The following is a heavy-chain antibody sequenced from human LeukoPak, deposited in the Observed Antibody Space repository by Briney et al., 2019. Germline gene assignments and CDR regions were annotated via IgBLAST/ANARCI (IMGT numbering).Heavy chain of an antibody. D-gene: IGHD3-16*02. CDR2: ISGSGGST. Sequence: GGSLRLSCAASGFTFSSYAMSWVRQAPGKGLEWVSAISGSGGSTYYADSVKGRLTISRDNSKNTLYLQMNSLRAEDTAVYYCAKDRYKRDAFDIWGQGTMVTVSS. J-gene: IGHJ3*02. CDR1: GFTFSSYA. V-gene: IGHV3-23*01. CDR3: AKDRYKRDAFDI.